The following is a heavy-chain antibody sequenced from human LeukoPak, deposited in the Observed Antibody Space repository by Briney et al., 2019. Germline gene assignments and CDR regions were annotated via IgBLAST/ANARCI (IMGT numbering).Heavy chain of an antibody. V-gene: IGHV4-59*12. J-gene: IGHJ3*02. D-gene: IGHD4-23*01. Sequence: SETLSLTCTVSGGSISSYYWSWIRQPPGKGLEWIGSIYYSGSTYYNPSLKSRVTISVDTSKNQFSLKLSSVTAADTAVYYCATTVVSDAFDIWGRGTMVTVSS. CDR2: IYYSGST. CDR1: GGSISSYY. CDR3: ATTVVSDAFDI.